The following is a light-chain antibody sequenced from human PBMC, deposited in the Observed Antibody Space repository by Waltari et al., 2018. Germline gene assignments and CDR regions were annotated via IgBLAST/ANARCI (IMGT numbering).Light chain of an antibody. J-gene: IGLJ1*01. Sequence: SYEVTQPPSVSVSPGQTASITCSGDNLGDKYISWYQQKPGQSPVLVIYHASKRPSGIPERFSGSNSGNTATLTISGTQAMDETDYYCLAWDGSGYVFGTGTKVTVL. V-gene: IGLV3-1*01. CDR3: LAWDGSGYV. CDR1: NLGDKY. CDR2: HAS.